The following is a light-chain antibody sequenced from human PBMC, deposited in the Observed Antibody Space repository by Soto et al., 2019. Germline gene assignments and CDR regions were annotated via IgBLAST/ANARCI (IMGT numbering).Light chain of an antibody. V-gene: IGKV3-11*01. CDR2: DAS. CDR1: QSVNSN. CDR3: QQCNNWPPT. J-gene: IGKJ4*02. Sequence: EIVLTQSPATLSLSPGERATLSCRASQSVNSNLAWYQQKVGQAPRLLIYDASNRATGIPARFSGSGSGTDFTLTISRLEPEDFAVYYCQQCNNWPPTFGGGTKVDIK.